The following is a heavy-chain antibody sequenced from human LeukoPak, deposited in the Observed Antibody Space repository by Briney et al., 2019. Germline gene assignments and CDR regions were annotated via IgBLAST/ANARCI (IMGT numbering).Heavy chain of an antibody. CDR2: IYNSGST. D-gene: IGHD6-19*01. J-gene: IGHJ4*02. CDR1: GGSISSSTYY. V-gene: IGHV4-39*01. Sequence: PSETLSLTCNVSGGSISSSTYYWGWIRQPPGKGLEWIGSIYNSGSTYYNPSPKSRVTIAVDTSKNQFSLKLSSVTAADTAVYYCARQGVSGWYEDYWGQGTLVTVSS. CDR3: ARQGVSGWYEDY.